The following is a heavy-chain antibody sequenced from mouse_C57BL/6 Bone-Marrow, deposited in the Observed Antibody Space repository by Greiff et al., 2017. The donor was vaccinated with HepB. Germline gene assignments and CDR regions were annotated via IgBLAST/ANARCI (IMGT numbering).Heavy chain of an antibody. V-gene: IGHV1-15*01. CDR1: GYTFTDYE. CDR3: TRGDDGYYVWFAY. J-gene: IGHJ3*01. D-gene: IGHD2-3*01. CDR2: IDPETGGT. Sequence: QVQLKESGAELVRPGASVTLSCKASGYTFTDYEMHWVKQTPVHGLEWIGAIDPETGGTAYNQKFKGKAILTADKSSSTAYMELRSLTSEDSAVYYCTRGDDGYYVWFAYWGQGTLVTVSA.